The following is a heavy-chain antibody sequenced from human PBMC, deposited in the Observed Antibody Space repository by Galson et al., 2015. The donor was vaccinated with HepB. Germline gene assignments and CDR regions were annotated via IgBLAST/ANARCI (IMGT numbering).Heavy chain of an antibody. CDR2: IYPGDSDT. CDR1: GYSFTSYW. J-gene: IGHJ6*02. D-gene: IGHD5-12*01. CDR3: ARQPPLYSGYDYYYYYGMDV. V-gene: IGHV5-51*01. Sequence: QSGAEVKKPGESLKISCKGSGYSFTSYWIGWVRQMPGKGLEWMGIIYPGDSDTRYSPSFQGQVTISADKSISTAYLQWSSLKASDTAMYYCARQPPLYSGYDYYYYYGMDVWGQGTTVTVSS.